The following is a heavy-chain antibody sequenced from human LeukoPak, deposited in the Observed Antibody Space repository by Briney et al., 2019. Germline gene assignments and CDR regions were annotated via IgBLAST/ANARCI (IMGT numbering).Heavy chain of an antibody. V-gene: IGHV3-30*18. J-gene: IGHJ4*02. CDR3: AKGTQRGNSGWGYFIDY. D-gene: IGHD3-10*01. CDR2: ISYDGRNK. Sequence: GGSLRLSCAASGFTFSTYGMHWLRQSPGKGLEWVAVISYDGRNKYYADSVKGRFTISRDNAKNFLYVQINNPRAEDTALYYCAKGTQRGNSGWGYFIDYWGQGTLVTVSS. CDR1: GFTFSTYG.